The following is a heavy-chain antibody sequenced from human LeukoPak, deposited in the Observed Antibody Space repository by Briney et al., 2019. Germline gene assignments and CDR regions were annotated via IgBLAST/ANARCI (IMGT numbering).Heavy chain of an antibody. J-gene: IGHJ4*02. D-gene: IGHD4-17*01. CDR2: IYASGST. Sequence: SETLSLTCTVSGGSISSGSYYWSWIRQPAGKGLEWIGRIYASGSTNYNPSLKSRVTISVDTSKTQFSLKLSSVTAADTAVYYCARDRYGDYGIDYWGQGTLVTVSS. V-gene: IGHV4-61*02. CDR1: GGSISSGSYY. CDR3: ARDRYGDYGIDY.